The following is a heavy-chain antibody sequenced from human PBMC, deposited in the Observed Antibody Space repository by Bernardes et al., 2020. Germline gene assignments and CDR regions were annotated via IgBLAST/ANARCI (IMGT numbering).Heavy chain of an antibody. D-gene: IGHD3-3*01. CDR3: ARDLPDYDFWSGYYKYYFDY. CDR2: ISAYNGNT. Sequence: ASVKVSCKASGYTFTSYGISWVRQAPGQGLEWMGWISAYNGNTNYAQKLQGRVTMTTDTSTSTAYMELRSLRSDDTAVYYCARDLPDYDFWSGYYKYYFDYWGQGTLVTVSS. V-gene: IGHV1-18*01. J-gene: IGHJ4*02. CDR1: GYTFTSYG.